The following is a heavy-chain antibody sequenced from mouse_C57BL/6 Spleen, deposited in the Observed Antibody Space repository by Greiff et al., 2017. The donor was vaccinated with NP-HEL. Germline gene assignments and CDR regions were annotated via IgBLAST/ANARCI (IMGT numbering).Heavy chain of an antibody. Sequence: QVQLQQPGAELVKPGASVKMSCKASGYTFTSYWITWVKQRPGQGLERIGDIYPGSGSTNYNEKFKSKATLTVDTSSSTAYMQLSSLTSADSAVYYCARGEAIGYYAMDYWGQGTSVTVSS. J-gene: IGHJ4*01. CDR2: IYPGSGST. D-gene: IGHD3-1*01. CDR3: ARGEAIGYYAMDY. V-gene: IGHV1-55*01. CDR1: GYTFTSYW.